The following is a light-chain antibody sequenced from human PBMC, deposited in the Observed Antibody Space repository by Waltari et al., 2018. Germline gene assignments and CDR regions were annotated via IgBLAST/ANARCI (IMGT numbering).Light chain of an antibody. CDR3: CSYAGSTTYV. CDR2: EVS. V-gene: IGLV2-23*02. Sequence: QSALTQPASVSGSPGQSITISCTGTSSDVGSSNLVSWYQPHPGKAPKLMIYEVSKRPSGVSNRFSGSKSGNTASLTISGLQAEDEADYYCCSYAGSTTYVFGTGTKVTVL. CDR1: SSDVGSSNL. J-gene: IGLJ1*01.